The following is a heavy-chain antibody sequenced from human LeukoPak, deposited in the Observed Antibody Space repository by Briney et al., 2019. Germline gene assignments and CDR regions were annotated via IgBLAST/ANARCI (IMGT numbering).Heavy chain of an antibody. CDR1: GGSISSHY. CDR2: LYISGST. V-gene: IGHV4-4*07. D-gene: IGHD1-1*01. J-gene: IGHJ4*02. Sequence: SETLSLTCTVSGGSISSHYWSWIRQPAGKGLEWIGHLYISGSTKYNPSLKSRVTMSVDTSKNQFSLKLSSVTAADTAVYYCARESERYSHIFDYWGQGTLVTVSP. CDR3: ARESERYSHIFDY.